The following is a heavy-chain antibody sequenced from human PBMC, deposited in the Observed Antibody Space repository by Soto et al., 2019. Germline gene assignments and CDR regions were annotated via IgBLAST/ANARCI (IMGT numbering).Heavy chain of an antibody. J-gene: IGHJ4*02. CDR1: GYTFTSYA. CDR2: INAGNGNT. V-gene: IGHV1-3*01. Sequence: ASVKVSCKASGYTFTSYAMHWVRQAPGQRLEWMGWINAGNGNTKYSHKFQGRVTITRDTSASTAYMELSSLRSEDTAVYYCARGALRVGAIYYWGQGTLVTVSS. CDR3: ARGALRVGAIYY. D-gene: IGHD1-26*01.